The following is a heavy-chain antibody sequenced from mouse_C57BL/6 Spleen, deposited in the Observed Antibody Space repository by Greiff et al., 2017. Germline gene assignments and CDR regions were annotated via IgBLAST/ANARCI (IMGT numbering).Heavy chain of an antibody. D-gene: IGHD2-4*01. V-gene: IGHV5-9*01. CDR3: ARPNYDYDPSWFAY. Sequence: EVKLVESGGGLVKPGGSLKLSCAASGFTFSSYTMSWVRQTPEKRLEWVAPISGGGGNTNYPDRVKGRFTISRDNAKITLYLQMSSLRSEYTALYSCARPNYDYDPSWFAYWGQGTLVTVSA. CDR1: GFTFSSYT. J-gene: IGHJ3*01. CDR2: ISGGGGNT.